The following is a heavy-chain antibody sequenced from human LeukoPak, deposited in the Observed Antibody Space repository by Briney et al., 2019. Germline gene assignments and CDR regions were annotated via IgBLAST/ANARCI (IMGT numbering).Heavy chain of an antibody. J-gene: IGHJ5*02. CDR1: GGSITNYY. CDR3: ARKAAAGIPPLYNWFDP. CDR2: IYYTGST. Sequence: SETLSLTCTISGGSITNYYWSWIRQPPGKGLEWIGYIYYTGSTNYNPSLTSRVTISVDTSKNQLSLKLTSVTPADTAVYYCARKAAAGIPPLYNWFDPWGQGTLVTVSA. D-gene: IGHD6-13*01. V-gene: IGHV4-59*01.